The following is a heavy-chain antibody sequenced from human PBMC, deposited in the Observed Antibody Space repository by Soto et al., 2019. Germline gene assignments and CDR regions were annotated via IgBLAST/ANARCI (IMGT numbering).Heavy chain of an antibody. CDR3: ARDRGYCSGGSCYSSAFDI. Sequence: SETLSLTCTVSGGSISSYYWSWIRQPPGKGLEWIGYIYYSGSTNYNPSLKSRVTISVDASKNQFSLKLSSVTAADTAVYYCARDRGYCSGGSCYSSAFDIWGQGTMVTVS. CDR1: GGSISSYY. J-gene: IGHJ3*02. V-gene: IGHV4-59*01. D-gene: IGHD2-15*01. CDR2: IYYSGST.